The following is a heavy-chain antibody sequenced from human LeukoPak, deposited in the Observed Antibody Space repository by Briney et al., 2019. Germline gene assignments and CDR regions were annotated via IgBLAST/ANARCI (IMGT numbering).Heavy chain of an antibody. CDR1: GYTFTSYD. V-gene: IGHV1-8*01. J-gene: IGHJ5*02. Sequence: AASVKVSCKASGYTFTSYDINWVRQATGQGLEWMGWMNPNSGSTGYAQKSQGRVTMTRNTSISTAYMELSSLRSEDTAVYYCARGTVPRQQWLVRQGPQSWFDPWGQGTLVTVSS. CDR2: MNPNSGST. CDR3: ARGTVPRQQWLVRQGPQSWFDP. D-gene: IGHD6-19*01.